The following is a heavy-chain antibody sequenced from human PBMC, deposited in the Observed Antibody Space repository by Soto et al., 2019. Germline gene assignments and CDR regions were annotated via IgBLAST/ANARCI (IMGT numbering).Heavy chain of an antibody. J-gene: IGHJ3*02. Sequence: QVQLVESGGGVVQPGRSLRLSCAASGFTFSSYAMHWVRQAPGKGLEWVAVISYDGSNKYYADSVKGRFTISRDNSKXXXXXXXXXXXXXXXXXXXXAXAXYXGGDCWHDAFDIWGQGTXVTVSS. V-gene: IGHV3-30-3*01. CDR2: ISYDGSNK. D-gene: IGHD2-21*02. CDR1: GFTFSSYA. CDR3: AXAXYXGGDCWHDAFDI.